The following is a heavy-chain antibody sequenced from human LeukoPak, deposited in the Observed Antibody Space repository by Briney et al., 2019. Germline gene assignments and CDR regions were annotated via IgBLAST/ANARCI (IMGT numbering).Heavy chain of an antibody. CDR3: ARVSTGMVSGYFYGMDV. D-gene: IGHD5-18*01. J-gene: IGHJ6*02. CDR1: GFIVSSNY. V-gene: IGHV3-53*01. Sequence: GGSLRLSCAASGFIVSSNYMSWVRQAPGMGLEWVSDIHSGGTTYYADFVKGRFTISRDKSRNTLYLQMNSLRAEDTAVYYCARVSTGMVSGYFYGMDVWGQGTTVTVSS. CDR2: IHSGGTT.